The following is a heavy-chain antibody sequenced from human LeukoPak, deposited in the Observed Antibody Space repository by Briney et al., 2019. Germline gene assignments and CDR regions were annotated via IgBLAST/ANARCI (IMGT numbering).Heavy chain of an antibody. D-gene: IGHD6-19*01. V-gene: IGHV1-46*01. Sequence: ASVKVSCKASGYTFTSYYMHWVRQTPGQGLEWMGIINPSGGSTSYAQKFQGRVTMTRDTSTSTVYMELSSLRSEDTAVYYCARDLKYSSGWSRNDAFDIWGQGTMVTVSS. CDR3: ARDLKYSSGWSRNDAFDI. CDR2: INPSGGST. CDR1: GYTFTSYY. J-gene: IGHJ3*02.